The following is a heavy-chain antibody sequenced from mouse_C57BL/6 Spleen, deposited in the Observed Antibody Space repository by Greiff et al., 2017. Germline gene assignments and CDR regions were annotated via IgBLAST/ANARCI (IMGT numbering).Heavy chain of an antibody. D-gene: IGHD1-3*01. CDR1: GYTFTEYT. J-gene: IGHJ4*01. CDR3: ARREGITGGAMDY. CDR2: FYPCGGST. Sequence: VQLQQPGAELVKPGASVKLSCKASGYTFTEYTIHWVKQRPGQGLEWIGWFYPCGGSTKYNEKFKGKATLTEDKSSSTVYMELSRLTSEDSAVYFCARREGITGGAMDYWGQGTSVTVSS. V-gene: IGHV1-62-2*01.